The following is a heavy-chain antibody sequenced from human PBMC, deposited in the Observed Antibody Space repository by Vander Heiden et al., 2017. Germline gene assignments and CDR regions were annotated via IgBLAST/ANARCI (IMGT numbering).Heavy chain of an antibody. D-gene: IGHD3-10*01. CDR1: ELTFSTYS. Sequence: EVQLVESGGGLVQPGGSMRLSCAASELTFSTYSMNWVRQAPGKGLEWVAYISSSSNTIYYADSVKGRFTISRDNAKNSLYLQVNSLRAEDTAVYYCVSHVITVKGGFDCWGQGTLVTVSS. V-gene: IGHV3-48*01. CDR2: ISSSSNTI. CDR3: VSHVITVKGGFDC. J-gene: IGHJ4*02.